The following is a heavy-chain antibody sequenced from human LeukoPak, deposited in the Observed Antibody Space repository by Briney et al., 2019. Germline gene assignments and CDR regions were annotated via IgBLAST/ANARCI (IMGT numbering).Heavy chain of an antibody. D-gene: IGHD3-22*01. CDR2: IIPILGIA. CDR1: GGTFSSYA. V-gene: IGHV1-69*04. Sequence: ASVKVSCKASGGTFSSYAISWVRQAPGQGLEWMGRIIPILGIANYAQKFQGRVTITADKSTSTAYMELSSLRSEDTAVYYCARDGAPYYYDSSGYYFDYWGQGTLVTVSS. CDR3: ARDGAPYYYDSSGYYFDY. J-gene: IGHJ4*02.